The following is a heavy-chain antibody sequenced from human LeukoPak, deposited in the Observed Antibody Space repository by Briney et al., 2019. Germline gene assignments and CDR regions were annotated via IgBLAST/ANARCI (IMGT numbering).Heavy chain of an antibody. D-gene: IGHD1-1*01. Sequence: PGGSLRLSCAASVFTFSSYGMHWVRQAPGKGLEWEAVISYDGSNKYYADSVKGRFTISRDNSKNTLYLQMNSLRAEDTAVYYCAKGYDLYGMDVWGQGTTVTVSS. CDR2: ISYDGSNK. CDR1: VFTFSSYG. CDR3: AKGYDLYGMDV. V-gene: IGHV3-30*18. J-gene: IGHJ6*02.